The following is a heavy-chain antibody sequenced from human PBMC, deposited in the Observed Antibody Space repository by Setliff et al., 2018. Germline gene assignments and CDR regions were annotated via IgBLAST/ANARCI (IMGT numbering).Heavy chain of an antibody. CDR3: ARALYPSSFIGHNWFDP. Sequence: GESLKISCKGSGYSFSAYWIAWVRQMPGKGLEWMGIVYPGDSETRYSPSFQGQVTISADKSISTAYLQWSSLKASDTAMYYCARALYPSSFIGHNWFDPWGQGTLVTVSS. D-gene: IGHD2-2*01. CDR1: GYSFSAYW. V-gene: IGHV5-51*01. J-gene: IGHJ5*02. CDR2: VYPGDSET.